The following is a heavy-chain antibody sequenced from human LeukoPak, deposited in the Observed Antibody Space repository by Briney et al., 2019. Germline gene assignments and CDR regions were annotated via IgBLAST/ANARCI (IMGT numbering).Heavy chain of an antibody. CDR1: GFTFSSYG. CDR2: ISYDGSNK. D-gene: IGHD6-13*01. J-gene: IGHJ4*02. Sequence: PGGSLRLSCAASGFTFSSYGMHWVRQAPGKGLEWVAVISYDGSNKYYADSVKGRFTISRDNSKNTLYLQMNSLRAEDTAVYYCAKDHRSSWYHFDYWGQGTLVTVSS. V-gene: IGHV3-30*18. CDR3: AKDHRSSWYHFDY.